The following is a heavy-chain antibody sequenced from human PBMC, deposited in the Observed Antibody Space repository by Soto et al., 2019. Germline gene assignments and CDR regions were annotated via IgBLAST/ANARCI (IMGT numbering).Heavy chain of an antibody. Sequence: LTCAVSGGSISTSNLWTWVRQPPGKGLEWIGEIYHSGSTNYNPSLKSRVTISVDKSKNQFSLKLSSVTAAATAVYYCARSLRRGPPFDCWGQGTLVTSPQ. CDR3: ARSLRRGPPFDC. CDR2: IYHSGST. J-gene: IGHJ4*02. D-gene: IGHD3-10*01. CDR1: GGSISTSNL. V-gene: IGHV4-4*02.